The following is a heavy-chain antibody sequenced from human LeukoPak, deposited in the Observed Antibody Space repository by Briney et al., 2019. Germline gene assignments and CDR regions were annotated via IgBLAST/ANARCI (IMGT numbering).Heavy chain of an antibody. D-gene: IGHD1-26*01. J-gene: IGHJ3*02. V-gene: IGHV5-51*01. Sequence: GESLKISCKGSGYSFTNYRIGWVRQMPGKGLEWMGIIYPGDSDTRYSPSFQGQVTISADKSINTAYLQWSSLKASDTAMYYCARLRGNTGSYYDAFDIWGQGTMVTVSS. CDR1: GYSFTNYR. CDR3: ARLRGNTGSYYDAFDI. CDR2: IYPGDSDT.